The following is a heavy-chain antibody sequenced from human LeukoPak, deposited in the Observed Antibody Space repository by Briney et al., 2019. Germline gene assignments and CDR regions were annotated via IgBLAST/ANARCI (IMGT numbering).Heavy chain of an antibody. CDR3: TTVPWGAGLQVDY. CDR2: IKSKTDGGTT. J-gene: IGHJ4*02. CDR1: GFTFSSYE. D-gene: IGHD4-11*01. V-gene: IGHV3-15*01. Sequence: PGGSLRLSCAASGFTFSSYEMNWVRQAPGKGLEWVGRIKSKTDGGTTDYAAPVKGRFTISRDDSKNTLYLQMSSLKTEDTAVYYCTTVPWGAGLQVDYWGQGTLVTVSS.